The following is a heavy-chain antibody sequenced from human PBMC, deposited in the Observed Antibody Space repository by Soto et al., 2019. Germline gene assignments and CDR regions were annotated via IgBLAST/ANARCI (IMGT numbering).Heavy chain of an antibody. J-gene: IGHJ5*02. CDR2: ISGSGGST. CDR3: AKGRGSSGWYNWFDP. D-gene: IGHD6-19*01. Sequence: GGSLRVSCAAAGFTISSYAMSWVRQAPGKGLEWVSAISGSGGSTYYADSVKGRFTISRDNSKNTLYLQMNSLRAEDTAVYYCAKGRGSSGWYNWFDPWGQGTLVTVSS. V-gene: IGHV3-23*01. CDR1: GFTISSYA.